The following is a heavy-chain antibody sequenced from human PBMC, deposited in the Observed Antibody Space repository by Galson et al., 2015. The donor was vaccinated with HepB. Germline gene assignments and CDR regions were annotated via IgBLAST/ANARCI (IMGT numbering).Heavy chain of an antibody. J-gene: IGHJ4*02. D-gene: IGHD7-27*01. CDR2: INHSGST. Sequence: ETLSLTCAVYGGSFSGYYWSWIRQPPGKGLEWIGEINHSGSTNYNPSLKSRVTISVDTSKNQFSLKLSFVTAADTAVYYCARGLGSWGYWGQGTLVTVSS. CDR3: ARGLGSWGY. CDR1: GGSFSGYY. V-gene: IGHV4-34*01.